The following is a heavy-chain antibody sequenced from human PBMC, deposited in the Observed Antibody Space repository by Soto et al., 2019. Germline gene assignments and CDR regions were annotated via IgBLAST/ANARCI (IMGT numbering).Heavy chain of an antibody. J-gene: IGHJ4*02. CDR3: ARAGDWNYVQDF. CDR2: INSDGTRI. D-gene: IGHD1-7*01. CDR1: GFTFTNYR. V-gene: IGHV3-74*01. Sequence: GGSLRLSCAASGFTFTNYRIHWVRQAPGKGLVWVARINSDGTRINYADSVKGRFTISRDNAKNTVFLQMNSLRDEDSAVYFCARAGDWNYVQDFWGQGTLVTV.